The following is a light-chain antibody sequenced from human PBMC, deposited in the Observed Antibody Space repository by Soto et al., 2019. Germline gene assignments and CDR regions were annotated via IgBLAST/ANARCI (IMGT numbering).Light chain of an antibody. J-gene: IGKJ3*01. V-gene: IGKV4-1*01. CDR2: WAS. CDR1: QSVLYSSNNKNY. CDR3: QQDYSIPLT. Sequence: DIVMTQSPDSLAVSLGERATINCKSSQSVLYSSNNKNYLAWYQQKPGQPPKLLIYWASTRESGVPDRFSGSGSGTDVTLTISRLQAADVAVYDFQQDYSIPLTFGPGNEVDIK.